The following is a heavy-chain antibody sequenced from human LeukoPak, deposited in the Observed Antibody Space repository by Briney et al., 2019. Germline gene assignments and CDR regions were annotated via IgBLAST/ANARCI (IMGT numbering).Heavy chain of an antibody. CDR3: ARDGDIVVVPAASPDYYGMDV. Sequence: SETLSLTCTVSGGSISSYYWSWIRQPPGKGLEWIGYIYYSGSTNYNPSLKSRVTISVDTSKNQFSLKLSSVAAADMAVYYCARDGDIVVVPAASPDYYGMDVWGQGTTVTVSS. V-gene: IGHV4-59*12. J-gene: IGHJ6*02. CDR1: GGSISSYY. CDR2: IYYSGST. D-gene: IGHD2-2*01.